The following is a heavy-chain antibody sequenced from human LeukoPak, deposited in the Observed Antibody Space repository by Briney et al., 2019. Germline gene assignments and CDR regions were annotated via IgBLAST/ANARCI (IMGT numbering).Heavy chain of an antibody. CDR2: ISGSGGST. J-gene: IGHJ6*03. CDR1: GFTFSSYA. CDR3: AKDRYYYGSGSYFSHYYYYMDV. D-gene: IGHD3-10*01. Sequence: GGSLRLSCAASGFTFSSYAMSWVRQAPGKGLEWVSAISGSGGSTYYADSVKGRFTISRDNSKNTLYLQMNSLRAEDTAVYYCAKDRYYYGSGSYFSHYYYYMDVWGKGTTVTISS. V-gene: IGHV3-23*01.